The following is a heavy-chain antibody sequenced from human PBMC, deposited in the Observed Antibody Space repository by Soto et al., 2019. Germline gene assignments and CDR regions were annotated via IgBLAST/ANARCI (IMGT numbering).Heavy chain of an antibody. CDR1: GFSFRTYA. J-gene: IGHJ3*02. Sequence: GGSLRLSCAASGFSFRTYAMHWVRQAPGNGLEWVAVISYDGSNKSYADSVQGRFTISRDHSKNTLYRQMNSLRADDTAVYYCARDYYYDSSPKGVFDIWGQGTMVTVSS. V-gene: IGHV3-30-3*01. CDR2: ISYDGSNK. D-gene: IGHD3-22*01. CDR3: ARDYYYDSSPKGVFDI.